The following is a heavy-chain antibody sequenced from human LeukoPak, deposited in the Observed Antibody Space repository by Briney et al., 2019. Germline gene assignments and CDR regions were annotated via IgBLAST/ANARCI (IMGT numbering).Heavy chain of an antibody. V-gene: IGHV1-2*02. Sequence: EASVKVSCKASGYTFTDYHMHWVRQAPGQGLEWMGWINPKSGGTKYAQNFQGRVTMSRDTSISTAYMELDRLRSDDAAVYYCARGQIVGDSWGQGTLVTVSS. CDR3: ARGQIVGDS. D-gene: IGHD3-10*01. CDR1: GYTFTDYH. J-gene: IGHJ5*02. CDR2: INPKSGGT.